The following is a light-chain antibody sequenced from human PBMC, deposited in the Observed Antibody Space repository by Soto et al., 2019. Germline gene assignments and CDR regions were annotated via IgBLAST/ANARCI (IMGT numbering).Light chain of an antibody. J-gene: IGKJ1*01. CDR3: QQYDSSPRT. CDR2: GAS. Sequence: EIVMTQSPATLSVSPGERATLSCRASQSIDNNLAWYQQRPGQGPRLLIYGASTRATGIPARFSGSGSGTDFTLTISRLEPEDFAVYYCQQYDSSPRTFGQGTKVDIK. CDR1: QSIDNN. V-gene: IGKV3-15*01.